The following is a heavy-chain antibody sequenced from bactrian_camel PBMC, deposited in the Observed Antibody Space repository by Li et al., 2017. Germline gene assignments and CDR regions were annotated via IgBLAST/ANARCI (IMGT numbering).Heavy chain of an antibody. Sequence: VQLVESGGGSVQAGGSLRLSCAASGYAPSRFCMAWFRQVQGKEREGIAAIDSDGTVSYAESMKGRFTISKDNAKNTLYLQMNSLKPEDAAMYYCAARLCWFAEYNYGQGTQVTV. D-gene: IGHD3*01. V-gene: IGHV3S26*01. CDR2: IDSDGTV. CDR1: GYAPSRFC. J-gene: IGHJ4*01.